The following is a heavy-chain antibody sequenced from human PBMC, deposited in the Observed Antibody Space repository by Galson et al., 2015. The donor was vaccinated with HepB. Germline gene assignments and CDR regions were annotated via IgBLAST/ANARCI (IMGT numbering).Heavy chain of an antibody. CDR3: ARRHSGPYGDYPFDS. CDR2: IYPGDSDT. Sequence: QSGAEVKKPGESLKISCKGSGYRFTTYWIGWARQMPGKGLEWMGVIYPGDSDTRYSLSFQGQGTMSADKSISTAYLQWSSLKASDTAMYYCARRHSGPYGDYPFDSWGQGTLVTVFS. D-gene: IGHD4-17*01. V-gene: IGHV5-51*01. J-gene: IGHJ4*02. CDR1: GYRFTTYW.